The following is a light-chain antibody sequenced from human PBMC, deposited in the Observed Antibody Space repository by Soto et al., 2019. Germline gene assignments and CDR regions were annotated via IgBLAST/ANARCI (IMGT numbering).Light chain of an antibody. CDR2: AAS. CDR3: QQYGSSVTWT. Sequence: EVVLTQSPGTVSLSPGERATLSCRASQSITSSYIAWYQQKPGQAPRLLIYAASSRATGIPDKFSGSGSGTDCTLSISRREPEDVAVYYYQQYGSSVTWTFGQGTKVEIK. J-gene: IGKJ1*01. CDR1: QSITSSY. V-gene: IGKV3-20*01.